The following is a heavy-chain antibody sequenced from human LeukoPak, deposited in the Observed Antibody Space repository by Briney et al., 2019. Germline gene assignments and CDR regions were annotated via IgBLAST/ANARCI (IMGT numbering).Heavy chain of an antibody. V-gene: IGHV1-2*02. Sequence: ASVKVSCKASGYTFTGYYMHWVRQAPGQGLEWMGWINPNSGGTNYAQKFQGRVTMTRDTSISTAYMELSSLRSEDTAVYYCARDVSSGSYYDYWGQGTLVTVSS. CDR2: INPNSGGT. J-gene: IGHJ4*02. CDR3: ARDVSSGSYYDY. CDR1: GYTFTGYY. D-gene: IGHD1-26*01.